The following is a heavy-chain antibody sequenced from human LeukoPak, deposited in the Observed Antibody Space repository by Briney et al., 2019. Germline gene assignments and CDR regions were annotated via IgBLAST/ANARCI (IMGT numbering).Heavy chain of an antibody. D-gene: IGHD4-17*01. CDR2: INPNSGGT. J-gene: IGHJ5*02. CDR1: GYTFTGYY. V-gene: IGHV1-2*02. CDR3: ARDEYGDYGEANWFDP. Sequence: ASVKVSCKASGYTFTGYYMHWVRQAPGQGLEWMGWINPNSGGTNYAQKFQGRVTMTRDTSISTAYMKLSRLRSDDTAVYYCARDEYGDYGEANWFDPWGQGTLVTVSS.